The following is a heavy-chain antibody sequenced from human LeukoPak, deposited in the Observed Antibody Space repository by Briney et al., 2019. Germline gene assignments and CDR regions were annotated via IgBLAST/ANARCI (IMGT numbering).Heavy chain of an antibody. CDR3: ASGDLMITFGGVRY. Sequence: SETLSLTCAVYGGSFSGYYWSWIRQPPGKGLERIGEINHSGSTNYNPSLKSRVTISVDTSKNQFSLKLSSVTAADTAVYYCASGDLMITFGGVRYWGQGTLVTVSS. J-gene: IGHJ4*02. V-gene: IGHV4-34*01. CDR1: GGSFSGYY. CDR2: INHSGST. D-gene: IGHD3-16*01.